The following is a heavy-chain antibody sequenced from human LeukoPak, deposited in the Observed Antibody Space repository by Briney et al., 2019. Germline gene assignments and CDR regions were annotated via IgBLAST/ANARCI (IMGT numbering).Heavy chain of an antibody. CDR1: GDSISSSY. J-gene: IGHJ4*02. D-gene: IGHD2-8*02. CDR2: IFYSGNT. V-gene: IGHV4-59*01. Sequence: WGTLSLTCTVSGDSISSSYWSWIRQPPGKGLEWIAYIFYSGNTNYNPSLKSRVTVSVDTSKNQISLRLSSVTAADTAVYYCARDRRSWYWAFDNWGQGTLVT. CDR3: ARDRRSWYWAFDN.